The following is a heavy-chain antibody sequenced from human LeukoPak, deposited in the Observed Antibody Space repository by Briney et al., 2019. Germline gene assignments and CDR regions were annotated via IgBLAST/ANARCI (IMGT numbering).Heavy chain of an antibody. V-gene: IGHV4-61*02. J-gene: IGHJ4*02. CDR3: ARASYSYDINGWVPFDY. D-gene: IGHD3-22*01. CDR2: IYTSGST. Sequence: SQTLSLTCTVSGNSISSGDYYWSWIRQPAGKGLEWIGRIYTSGSTNYNPSLKSRVTISGDTSKNQFSLRLSSVTAADTAVYYCARASYSYDINGWVPFDYWGQGTPVTVSS. CDR1: GNSISSGDYY.